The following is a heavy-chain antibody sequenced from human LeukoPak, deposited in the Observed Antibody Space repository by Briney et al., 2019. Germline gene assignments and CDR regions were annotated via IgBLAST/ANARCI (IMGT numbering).Heavy chain of an antibody. J-gene: IGHJ6*03. CDR2: INHSGST. V-gene: IGHV4-34*01. Sequence: SETLSLTCAVYGGSFSGYYWSWIRQPPGRGLEWIGEINHSGSTNYNPSLKSRVTISVDTSKNQFSLKLSSVTAADTAVYYCARSVEGYCRGGSCYSYSYYMDVWGKGTTVTVSS. CDR1: GGSFSGYY. CDR3: ARSVEGYCRGGSCYSYSYYMDV. D-gene: IGHD2-15*01.